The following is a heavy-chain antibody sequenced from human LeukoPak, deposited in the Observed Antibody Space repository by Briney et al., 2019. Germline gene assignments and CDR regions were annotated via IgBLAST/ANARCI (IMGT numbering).Heavy chain of an antibody. CDR3: ASRLNPNYYYAMDV. D-gene: IGHD1-14*01. Sequence: ASVKVSCKASGSTFTGYYMHWVRQAPGQGLEWMGWINPNSGGTNYAQKFQGRVTMTRDTSISTAYMELSRLRSDDTAVYYCASRLNPNYYYAMDVWGQGTTVTVSS. J-gene: IGHJ6*02. CDR2: INPNSGGT. CDR1: GSTFTGYY. V-gene: IGHV1-2*02.